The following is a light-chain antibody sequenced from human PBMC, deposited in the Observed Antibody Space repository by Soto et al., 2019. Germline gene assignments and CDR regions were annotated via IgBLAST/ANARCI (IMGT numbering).Light chain of an antibody. CDR2: GAS. J-gene: IGKJ4*01. Sequence: IVLTQSPSTLSLSPGERATLSCRASQSVSSSYLAWYQQKPGQAPRLLIYGASSRATGIPDRFSGSGSGTDFTLTISRLEPEDFAVYYCQQYGSSPPFGGGTKVDIK. V-gene: IGKV3-20*01. CDR1: QSVSSSY. CDR3: QQYGSSPP.